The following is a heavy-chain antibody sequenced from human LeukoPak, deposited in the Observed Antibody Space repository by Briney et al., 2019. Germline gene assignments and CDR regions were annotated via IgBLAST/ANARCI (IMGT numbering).Heavy chain of an antibody. J-gene: IGHJ4*02. Sequence: GGSLRLSCAASGFTFSSYAMSWVRQAPGKGLEWVSVISGSGGSTYYADSVKGQFTISRDNSKNTLYLQMNSLRAEDTAVYYCAKEGGGSYYDFWSGYPDYWGQGTLVTVSS. CDR2: ISGSGGST. CDR1: GFTFSSYA. D-gene: IGHD3-3*01. CDR3: AKEGGGSYYDFWSGYPDY. V-gene: IGHV3-23*01.